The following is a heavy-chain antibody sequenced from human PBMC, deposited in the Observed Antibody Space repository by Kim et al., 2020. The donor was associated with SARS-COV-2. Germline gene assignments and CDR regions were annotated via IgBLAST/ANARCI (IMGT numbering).Heavy chain of an antibody. Sequence: AQKFQGRVTITRDTSISTAYMELSRLRSDDTAVYYCARDGSIAVASTYGDYWGQGTLVTVSS. V-gene: IGHV1-2*02. D-gene: IGHD6-19*01. J-gene: IGHJ4*02. CDR3: ARDGSIAVASTYGDY.